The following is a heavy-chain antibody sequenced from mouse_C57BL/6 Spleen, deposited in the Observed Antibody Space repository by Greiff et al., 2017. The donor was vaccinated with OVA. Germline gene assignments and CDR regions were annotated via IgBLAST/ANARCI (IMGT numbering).Heavy chain of an antibody. Sequence: VQVVESGAELVRPGASVTLSCKASGYTFTDYEMHWVKQTPVHGLEWFGAIDPETGGTAYNQKFKGKAILTADKSSSTAYMELRSLTSEDSAVYYCTREGVYYEAWFAYWGQGTLVTVSA. J-gene: IGHJ3*01. V-gene: IGHV1-15*01. CDR3: TREGVYYEAWFAY. D-gene: IGHD2-4*01. CDR1: GYTFTDYE. CDR2: IDPETGGT.